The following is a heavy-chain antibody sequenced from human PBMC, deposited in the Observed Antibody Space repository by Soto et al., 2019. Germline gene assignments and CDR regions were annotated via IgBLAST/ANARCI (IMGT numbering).Heavy chain of an antibody. V-gene: IGHV1-69*13. J-gene: IGHJ4*02. CDR1: GGTFSSYA. CDR2: IIPIFGTA. D-gene: IGHD2-21*02. CDR3: ARASPQADAYCGGDCYSFDY. Sequence: ASVKVSCKASGGTFSSYAISWVRQAPGQGLEWMGGIIPIFGTANYAQKFQGRVTITADESTSTAYMELSSLRSEDTAVYYCARASPQADAYCGGDCYSFDYWGQGTLVTVSS.